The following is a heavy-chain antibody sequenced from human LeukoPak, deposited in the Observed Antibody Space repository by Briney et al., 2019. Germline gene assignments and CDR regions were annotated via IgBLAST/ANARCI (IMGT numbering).Heavy chain of an antibody. D-gene: IGHD3-22*01. CDR3: ARVSDSTPDEGS. Sequence: GGSLRLSCAASGFTFSSYIMNWVRQAPGKGLEWVSSISPSGSRKYYADSVKGRFTISRDNAKNSVSLQMNSLRAEDTAVYYCARVSDSTPDEGSWGQGTLVTVSS. J-gene: IGHJ5*01. CDR2: ISPSGSRK. V-gene: IGHV3-21*01. CDR1: GFTFSSYI.